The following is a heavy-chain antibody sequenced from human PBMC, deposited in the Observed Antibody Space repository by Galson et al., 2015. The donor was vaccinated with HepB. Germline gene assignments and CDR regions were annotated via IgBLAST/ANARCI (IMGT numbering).Heavy chain of an antibody. Sequence: SLRLSCAASGFSFNTYAMSWVRQAPGKGLEWVSGISGSGGGTNYADSVKGRFTISRDNSKNTLYLQVDSLRAEDTAIYYCAKDHVATILGRWFDPWGQGTLVIVSS. J-gene: IGHJ5*02. V-gene: IGHV3-23*01. D-gene: IGHD5-24*01. CDR3: AKDHVATILGRWFDP. CDR1: GFSFNTYA. CDR2: ISGSGGGT.